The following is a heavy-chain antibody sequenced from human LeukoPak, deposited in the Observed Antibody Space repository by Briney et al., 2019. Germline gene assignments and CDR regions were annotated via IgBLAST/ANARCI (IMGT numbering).Heavy chain of an antibody. CDR3: ARVLHTYDSSGYYFEDYFDY. CDR1: GGSISSYY. D-gene: IGHD3-22*01. J-gene: IGHJ4*02. CDR2: IYYSGST. V-gene: IGHV4-59*01. Sequence: PSETLSLTCTVSGGSISSYYWSWIRQPPGKGLGWIGYIYYSGSTNYNPSLKSRVTISVDTSKNQFSLKLSSVTAADTAVYYCARVLHTYDSSGYYFEDYFDYWGQGTLVTVSS.